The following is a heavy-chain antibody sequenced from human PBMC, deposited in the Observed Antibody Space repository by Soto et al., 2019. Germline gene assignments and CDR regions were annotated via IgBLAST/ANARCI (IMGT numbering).Heavy chain of an antibody. D-gene: IGHD6-13*01. CDR3: ATIASAGTHFHS. CDR1: GGSISSSNW. V-gene: IGHV4-4*02. J-gene: IGHJ5*01. Sequence: QVQLQESGPGLVKPSGTLSLTCAVSGGSISSSNWWSWVRQPPGKGLEWIGEIYHSGSTSYNPSLKSRVTTSAPKSKNHFSLKLSSAPAAATAVYYCATIASAGTHFHSLGHATLVTLSP. CDR2: IYHSGST.